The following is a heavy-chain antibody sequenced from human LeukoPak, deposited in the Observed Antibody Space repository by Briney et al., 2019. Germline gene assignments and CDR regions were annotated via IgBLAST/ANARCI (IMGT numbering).Heavy chain of an antibody. V-gene: IGHV4-61*02. CDR2: IYTSGST. D-gene: IGHD4-17*01. Sequence: SETLSLTCTVSRGSISSGSYYWSWIRQPAGKGLEWIGRIYTSGSTNYNPSLKSRVTISVDTSKNQFSLKLSSVTAADTAVYYCARDPGLTTGDAFDIWGQGTMVTVSS. J-gene: IGHJ3*02. CDR1: RGSISSGSYY. CDR3: ARDPGLTTGDAFDI.